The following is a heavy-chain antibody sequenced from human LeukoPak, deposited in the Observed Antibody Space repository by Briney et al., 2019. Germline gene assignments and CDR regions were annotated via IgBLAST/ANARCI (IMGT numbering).Heavy chain of an antibody. CDR3: AKGGGYEAQYYYYYLDV. D-gene: IGHD5-12*01. Sequence: GGSLRLSCAASGFTFSSYWMSWVRQAPGKGLEWVANIEQDGSEKNYLDPVKGRFTISRDNAKNSLYLQMNSLRAEDTAVYYCAKGGGYEAQYYYYYLDVWGKGTTVTISS. CDR2: IEQDGSEK. V-gene: IGHV3-7*01. CDR1: GFTFSSYW. J-gene: IGHJ6*03.